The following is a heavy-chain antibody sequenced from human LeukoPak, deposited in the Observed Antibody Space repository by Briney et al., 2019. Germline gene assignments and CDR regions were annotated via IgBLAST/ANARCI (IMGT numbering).Heavy chain of an antibody. CDR1: GFTFSVYA. CDR3: AKEHDYTNAAPEWGFDS. D-gene: IGHD2-2*02. Sequence: GGPLRLSCAASGFTFSVYAMSWGRQAPGKGLYGVSGISGSSSHTKDADFVRGRFTIYRDNSRNTLFLQLNSLTAEDTAVYYCAKEHDYTNAAPEWGFDSWGQGSLVIVSS. CDR2: ISGSSSHT. V-gene: IGHV3-23*01. J-gene: IGHJ4*02.